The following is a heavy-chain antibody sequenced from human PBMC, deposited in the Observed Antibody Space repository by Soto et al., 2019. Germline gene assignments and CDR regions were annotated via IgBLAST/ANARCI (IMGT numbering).Heavy chain of an antibody. Sequence: PGGSLRLSCAASGFTFSDYYMSWIRQAPGKGLEWVSYISGVQGSTDYADSVKGRFTISRDNAKNSLYLQMNSLRAEDTALYYCARYIYGYVDYWGQGTPVTVSS. V-gene: IGHV3-11*06. CDR1: GFTFSDYY. D-gene: IGHD5-18*01. CDR3: ARYIYGYVDY. J-gene: IGHJ4*02. CDR2: ISGVQGST.